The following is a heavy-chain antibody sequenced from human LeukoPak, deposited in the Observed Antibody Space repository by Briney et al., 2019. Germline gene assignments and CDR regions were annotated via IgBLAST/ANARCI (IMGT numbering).Heavy chain of an antibody. CDR1: GYAFTFYY. J-gene: IGHJ5*02. D-gene: IGHD6-13*01. Sequence: ASVTVSFKASGYAFTFYYLHWVRQAPGQGLEWVAYINPDTGGTNYAQKFEGRVTVTRDTSISTAYMEMSRLTSDDTAVYYCARLAAYTSTWSWFDHWGQGTLVTVSS. V-gene: IGHV1-2*02. CDR2: INPDTGGT. CDR3: ARLAAYTSTWSWFDH.